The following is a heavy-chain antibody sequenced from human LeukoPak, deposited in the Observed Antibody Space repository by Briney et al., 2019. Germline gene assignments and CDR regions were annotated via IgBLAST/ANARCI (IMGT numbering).Heavy chain of an antibody. CDR2: IYYTGST. D-gene: IGHD1-1*01. Sequence: SETLSLTCTVSGGSISSYYWSWIRQSPGKGLEWIGYIYYTGSTNYNPSLKSRVTISVDTSKNQFSLKLTSMTAADTAVYYCARVGDRNDLEYWGQGTLVTVSS. V-gene: IGHV4-59*01. CDR3: ARVGDRNDLEY. J-gene: IGHJ4*02. CDR1: GGSISSYY.